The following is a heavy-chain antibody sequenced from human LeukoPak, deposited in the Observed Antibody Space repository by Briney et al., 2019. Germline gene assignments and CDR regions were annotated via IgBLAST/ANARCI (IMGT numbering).Heavy chain of an antibody. CDR1: GFTFSDYY. D-gene: IGHD1/OR15-1a*01. CDR2: ISYDGSNK. J-gene: IGHJ4*02. Sequence: GGSLRLSCAASGFTFSDYYMSWVRQAPGKGLEWVAVISYDGSNKYYADSVKGRFTISRDNSKNKLYLQMNSLRAEDTAVYYCARHNNMTYFDYWGQGTLVTVSS. V-gene: IGHV3-30*03. CDR3: ARHNNMTYFDY.